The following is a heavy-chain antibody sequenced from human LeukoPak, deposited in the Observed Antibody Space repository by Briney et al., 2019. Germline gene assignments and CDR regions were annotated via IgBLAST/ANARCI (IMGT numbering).Heavy chain of an antibody. D-gene: IGHD5-18*01. CDR1: GYSISSGYY. CDR2: IYHSGST. CDR3: ARVRGYSYGYYYYYYYMDV. Sequence: SETLSLTCAVSGYSISSGYYWGWVRQPPGKGLEWIGSIYHSGSTYYNPSLKSRVTISVDTSKNQFSLKLSSVTAADTAVYYCARVRGYSYGYYYYYYYMDVWGKGTTVTVSS. J-gene: IGHJ6*03. V-gene: IGHV4-38-2*01.